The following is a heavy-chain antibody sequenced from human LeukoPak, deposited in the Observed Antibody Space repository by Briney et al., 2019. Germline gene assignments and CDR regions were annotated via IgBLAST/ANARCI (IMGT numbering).Heavy chain of an antibody. CDR3: AKDQYGSWSHAFDI. Sequence: GGSLRLSCAASGFTFSSYSMNWVRQAPGKGLEWVSSISSSSSYIYYADSVKGRFTISRDNAKNLLYLQMNSLRAEDTAVYYCAKDQYGSWSHAFDIWGQGTMVTVSS. CDR1: GFTFSSYS. V-gene: IGHV3-21*04. D-gene: IGHD3-10*01. CDR2: ISSSSSYI. J-gene: IGHJ3*02.